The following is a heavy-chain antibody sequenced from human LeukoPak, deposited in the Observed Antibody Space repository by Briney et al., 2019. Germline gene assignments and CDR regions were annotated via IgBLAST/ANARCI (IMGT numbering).Heavy chain of an antibody. J-gene: IGHJ6*02. CDR1: GFTFGAFG. CDR2: ISGYIAAA. D-gene: IGHD3-10*01. CDR3: GRGKDSYYYGVDA. Sequence: GASVRVSCKASGFTFGAFGISWVRQAPGQGLEWVGCISGYIAAANYAQKFQDRVTMTTDRSTSTAYVELVSLRPDDTAVYYCGRGKDSYYYGVDAWGQGTTVTVSS. V-gene: IGHV1-18*01.